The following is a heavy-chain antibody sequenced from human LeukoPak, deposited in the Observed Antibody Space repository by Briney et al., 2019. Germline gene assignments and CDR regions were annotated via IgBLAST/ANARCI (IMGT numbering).Heavy chain of an antibody. CDR3: ARDHLANLASRLFDP. J-gene: IGHJ5*02. CDR2: IYYSGNT. CDR1: GVSLSSSNSY. V-gene: IGHV4-39*02. D-gene: IGHD3-3*01. Sequence: SETLSLTCTVSGVSLSSSNSYWGWLRQPPGKGLEWLGSIYYSGNTYYNASLKSQVSISIDTSKNQFSLRLTSVTAADTAVYYCARDHLANLASRLFDPWGQGSLVTVSS.